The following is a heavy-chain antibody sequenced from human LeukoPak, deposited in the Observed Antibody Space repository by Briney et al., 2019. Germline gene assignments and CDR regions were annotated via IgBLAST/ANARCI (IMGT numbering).Heavy chain of an antibody. CDR1: GGSISSYY. V-gene: IGHV4-59*12. D-gene: IGHD1-26*01. Sequence: SETLSLTCTVSGGSISSYYWSWIRQPPGKGLEWIGYIFYSGSTNYNPSLKSRVTISVDKSKNQFSLKLSSVTAADTAVYYCARMGYSGSYYYFDYWGQGTLVTVSS. CDR2: IFYSGST. J-gene: IGHJ4*02. CDR3: ARMGYSGSYYYFDY.